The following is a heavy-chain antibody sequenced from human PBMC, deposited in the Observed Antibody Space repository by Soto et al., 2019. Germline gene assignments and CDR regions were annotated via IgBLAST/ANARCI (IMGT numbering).Heavy chain of an antibody. CDR1: GYTFTSYD. D-gene: IGHD3-3*01. CDR3: ASHAYPIFGVVSTWFDP. CDR2: MNPNSGNT. V-gene: IGHV1-8*01. J-gene: IGHJ5*02. Sequence: ASVKVSCKASGYTFTSYDINWVRQATGQGLEWMGWMNPNSGNTGYAQKFQGRVTMTTNTSISTAYMELSSLRSEATAVYYCASHAYPIFGVVSTWFDPWGQGTLVTVSS.